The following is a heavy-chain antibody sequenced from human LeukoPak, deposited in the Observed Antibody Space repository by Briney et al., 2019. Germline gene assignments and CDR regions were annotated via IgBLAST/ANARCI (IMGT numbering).Heavy chain of an antibody. CDR2: IYYSGST. V-gene: IGHV4-61*01. CDR3: ASTVVVAATRSFDP. CDR1: GGSVSSGSYY. J-gene: IGHJ5*02. D-gene: IGHD2-15*01. Sequence: SETLSLTCTVSGGSVSSGSYYWSWIRQPPGKGLEWIGYIYYSGSTNYNPSPKSRVTISVDTSKNQFSLKLSSVTAADTAVYYCASTVVVAATRSFDPWGQGTLVTVSS.